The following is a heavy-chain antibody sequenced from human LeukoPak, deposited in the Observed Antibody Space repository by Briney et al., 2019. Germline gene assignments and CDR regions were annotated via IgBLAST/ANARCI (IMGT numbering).Heavy chain of an antibody. D-gene: IGHD2-8*02. CDR1: GFTFSGYG. J-gene: IGHJ4*02. CDR3: ARDQTAVTGVWGTIDY. V-gene: IGHV3-30*03. CDR2: ISYDGSNT. Sequence: GGSLRLSCTAPGFTFSGYGMHWVRQAPGMGLEWVAIISYDGSNTFYGDSVKGRFTISRDNSKKTLYLQMNSLRTEDTAVYYCARDQTAVTGVWGTIDYWGQGTLVTVSS.